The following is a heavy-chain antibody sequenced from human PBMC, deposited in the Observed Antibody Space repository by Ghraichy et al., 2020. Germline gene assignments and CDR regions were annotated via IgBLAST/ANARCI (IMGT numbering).Heavy chain of an antibody. CDR3: AKDPSFLEYYFDY. V-gene: IGHV3-23*01. CDR2: IVVSGGTTSGGNT. Sequence: GESLNISCAASGFTFSSYAMSWVRQAPGKGLEWVSAIVVSGGTTSGGNTYYADSVKGRFTISRDNSKNMLYLQMNSLRAEDTAVYYCAKDPSFLEYYFDYWGQGTLVTVSS. CDR1: GFTFSSYA. D-gene: IGHD3-3*02. J-gene: IGHJ4*02.